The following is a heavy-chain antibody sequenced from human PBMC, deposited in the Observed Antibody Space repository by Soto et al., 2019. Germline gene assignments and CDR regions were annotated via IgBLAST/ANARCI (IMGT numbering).Heavy chain of an antibody. CDR2: INHSGST. D-gene: IGHD3-22*01. CDR3: ARVGYYPFYYYYGTDV. V-gene: IGHV4-34*01. J-gene: IGHJ6*02. Sequence: SETLSLTCAVYGGSFSGYYWSWIRQPPGKGLEWIGEINHSGSTNYNPSLKSRVTISVDTSKNQFSLKLSSVTAADTAVYYCARVGYYPFYYYYGTDVWGQGTTVTVSS. CDR1: GGSFSGYY.